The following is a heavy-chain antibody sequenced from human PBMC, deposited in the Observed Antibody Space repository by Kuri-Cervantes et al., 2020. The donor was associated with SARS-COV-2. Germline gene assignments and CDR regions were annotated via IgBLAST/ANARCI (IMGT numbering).Heavy chain of an antibody. Sequence: GESLKISCAASGFTFANYYMSWVRQSPGKGLEWVANIKFDGSDKYYVDSVRGRFTTPRDNAKNSLFLQLNSLTAADTAVYYCARSYGVRYVPFDHWGPGTLVTVSS. J-gene: IGHJ4*02. V-gene: IGHV3-7*05. D-gene: IGHD4-17*01. CDR2: IKFDGSDK. CDR1: GFTFANYY. CDR3: ARSYGVRYVPFDH.